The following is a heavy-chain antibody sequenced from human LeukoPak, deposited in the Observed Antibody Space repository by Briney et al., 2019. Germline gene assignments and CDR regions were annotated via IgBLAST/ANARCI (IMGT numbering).Heavy chain of an antibody. CDR3: AREGYYDSSGYPHGGFDY. CDR1: GFTFSSYS. V-gene: IGHV3-48*01. J-gene: IGHJ4*02. Sequence: GGSLRLSCAASGFTFSSYSMNWVRQAPGKGLEWVSYISSSSSTIYYADSVKGRFTISRDNAKNSLYLQMNSLRAEDTAVYYCAREGYYDSSGYPHGGFDYWGQGTLVTVSS. CDR2: ISSSSSTI. D-gene: IGHD3-22*01.